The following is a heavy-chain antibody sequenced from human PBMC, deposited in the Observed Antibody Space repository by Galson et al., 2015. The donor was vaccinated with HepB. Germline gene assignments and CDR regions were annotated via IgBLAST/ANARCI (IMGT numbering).Heavy chain of an antibody. D-gene: IGHD3-22*01. J-gene: IGHJ4*02. CDR1: GFTFSSYW. CDR2: INSDGSST. CDR3: ARLSDSSGYYYYFDY. Sequence: SLRLSCAASGFTFSSYWMHWVRQAPGKGLVWVSRINSDGSSTSYADSVKGRFTISRDNAKNTLYLQMNSLRAEDTAVYYCARLSDSSGYYYYFDYWGQGTLVTVSS. V-gene: IGHV3-74*01.